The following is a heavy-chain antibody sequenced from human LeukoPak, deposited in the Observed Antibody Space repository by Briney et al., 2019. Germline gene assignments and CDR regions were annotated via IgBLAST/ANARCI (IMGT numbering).Heavy chain of an antibody. CDR3: AKDPQWLVLYSSYYFDY. Sequence: GGSLRLSCAASGFTFSSYAMSWVRQAPGKGLEWVSAISGSGGSTYYADSVKGRFTISRDNSKNTLYLQMNSLRAEDTAVYYCAKDPQWLVLYSSYYFDYWGRGTLVTVSS. CDR1: GFTFSSYA. J-gene: IGHJ4*02. V-gene: IGHV3-23*01. D-gene: IGHD6-19*01. CDR2: ISGSGGST.